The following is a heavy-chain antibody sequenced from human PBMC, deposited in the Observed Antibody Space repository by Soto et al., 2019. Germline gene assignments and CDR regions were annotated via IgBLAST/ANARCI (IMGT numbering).Heavy chain of an antibody. V-gene: IGHV3-74*01. CDR3: ARDVRVLRYSDWSHEYFQY. CDR1: GFTFSNYW. CDR2: LHNDGKIA. J-gene: IGHJ1*01. D-gene: IGHD3-9*01. Sequence: EVQLVESGGTLVRPGGSLRLSCTTSGFTFSNYWMYWVRQAPGKGLVWVSRLHNDGKIATYADSVKGRFNVSRDIAKNTLYLEMNSLRPEDTAIYYCARDVRVLRYSDWSHEYFQYWGQGTLVSVSS.